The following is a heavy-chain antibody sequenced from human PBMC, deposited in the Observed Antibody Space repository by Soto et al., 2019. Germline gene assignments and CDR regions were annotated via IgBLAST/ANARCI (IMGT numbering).Heavy chain of an antibody. CDR2: IWYDGSNK. Sequence: GGSLRLSCAASGFTFSSYGMHWVRQAPGKGLEWVAVIWYDGSNKYYADSVKGRFTISRDNSKNTLYLQMNSLRAEDTAVYYCARVSSSIAVTTFSYYYYGMDVWGQGTTVTVSS. CDR1: GFTFSSYG. CDR3: ARVSSSIAVTTFSYYYYGMDV. D-gene: IGHD4-17*01. V-gene: IGHV3-33*01. J-gene: IGHJ6*02.